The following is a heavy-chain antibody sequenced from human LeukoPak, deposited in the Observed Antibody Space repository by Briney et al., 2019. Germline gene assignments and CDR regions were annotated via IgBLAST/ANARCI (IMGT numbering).Heavy chain of an antibody. V-gene: IGHV1-18*01. CDR2: INTYSGHT. Sequence: ASVKVSCKASSYTFMNYGISWMRQAPGQGLEWMGWINTYSGHTVYTRRLQGRVTMTTDTSTRTAYMELRSLRSDDTAVYYCARDRSSLIIRGVLDVWGQGTTVTVSS. J-gene: IGHJ6*02. CDR1: SYTFMNYG. D-gene: IGHD3-10*01. CDR3: ARDRSSLIIRGVLDV.